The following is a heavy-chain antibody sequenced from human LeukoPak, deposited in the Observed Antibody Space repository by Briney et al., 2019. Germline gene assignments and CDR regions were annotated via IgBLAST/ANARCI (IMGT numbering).Heavy chain of an antibody. CDR1: GLTVSSNY. Sequence: GGSLRLSCAASGLTVSSNYMSWVRQAPGKGLEWVSVIYSGGSTYYADSVKGRFTISRDNSKNTLYLQMNSLRAEGTAVYYCTTIAAAERFNWFDPWGQGTLVTVSS. D-gene: IGHD6-13*01. V-gene: IGHV3-66*01. J-gene: IGHJ5*02. CDR3: TTIAAAERFNWFDP. CDR2: IYSGGST.